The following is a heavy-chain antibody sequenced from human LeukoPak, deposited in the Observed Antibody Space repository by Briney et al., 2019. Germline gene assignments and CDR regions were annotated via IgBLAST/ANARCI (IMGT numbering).Heavy chain of an antibody. CDR3: ARALRQQLVKGRGARNYYCYMDV. D-gene: IGHD6-13*01. CDR1: GYTFTNYD. Sequence: ASLKVSCKASGYTFTNYDINWVRQATGQGLEWNGWMNPNTGNRGCAQKFQGRVTMTRNTSINTAYMELSSLKSEDTAVYYCARALRQQLVKGRGARNYYCYMDVWGKGTTVTVSS. J-gene: IGHJ6*03. CDR2: MNPNTGNR. V-gene: IGHV1-8*01.